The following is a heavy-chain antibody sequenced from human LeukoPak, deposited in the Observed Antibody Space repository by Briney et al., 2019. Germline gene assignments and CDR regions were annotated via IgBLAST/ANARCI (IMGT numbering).Heavy chain of an antibody. Sequence: ASVKVSCKASGYTFTDYYIHWVRQAPGQGLEWMGWINPNSGATNSAQKFQGRVTMTRDTSISTAYMDLSRLRSDDTAVYYCAREAPYSTSSDWFDPWGQGTLVTVSS. CDR2: INPNSGAT. J-gene: IGHJ5*02. CDR1: GYTFTDYY. D-gene: IGHD6-6*01. V-gene: IGHV1-2*02. CDR3: AREAPYSTSSDWFDP.